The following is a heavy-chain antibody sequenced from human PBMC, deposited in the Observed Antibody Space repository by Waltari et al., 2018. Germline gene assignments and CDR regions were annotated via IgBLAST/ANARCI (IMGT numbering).Heavy chain of an antibody. CDR2: INPNSGGT. CDR3: ARDLRPYSSSPMLPVY. Sequence: QVQLVQSGAEVKKPGASVKVSCKASGYPFTGYYMHWVRQAPGQGLEWMGRINPNSGGTNYAQKFQGRVTMTRDTSISTAYMELSRLRSDDTAVYYCARDLRPYSSSPMLPVYWGQGTLVTVSS. J-gene: IGHJ4*02. CDR1: GYPFTGYY. D-gene: IGHD6-6*01. V-gene: IGHV1-2*06.